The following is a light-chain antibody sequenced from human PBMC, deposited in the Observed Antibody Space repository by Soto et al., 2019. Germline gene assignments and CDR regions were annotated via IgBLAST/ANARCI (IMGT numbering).Light chain of an antibody. Sequence: EIVMTQSPATLSVSPGERATLSCRASQSVSGNLAWYQQKPGQAPRLLIYGASTGATGIPARFSGSGSGTEFTLTISSLQSEHFAVYYCQQYNNWPPTFGQGTKVEIK. J-gene: IGKJ1*01. CDR2: GAS. CDR1: QSVSGN. CDR3: QQYNNWPPT. V-gene: IGKV3-15*01.